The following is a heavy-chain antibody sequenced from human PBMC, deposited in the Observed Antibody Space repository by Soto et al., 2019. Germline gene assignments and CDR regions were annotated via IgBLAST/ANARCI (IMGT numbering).Heavy chain of an antibody. CDR3: ARPNLYCSSTSCYDY. V-gene: IGHV3-23*01. CDR2: ISGSGGST. J-gene: IGHJ4*02. D-gene: IGHD2-2*01. Sequence: GGSLRLSCAASGFTFSSYAMSWVRQAPGSGLEWVSAISGSGGSTYYADSVKGRFTISRDNSKNTLYLQMNSLRAEDTAVYYCARPNLYCSSTSCYDYWGQGTLVTVSS. CDR1: GFTFSSYA.